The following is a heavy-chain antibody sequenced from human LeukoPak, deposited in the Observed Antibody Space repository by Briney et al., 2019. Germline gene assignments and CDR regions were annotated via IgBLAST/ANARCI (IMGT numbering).Heavy chain of an antibody. CDR2: IDEDGSET. V-gene: IGHV3-7*01. J-gene: IGHJ4*02. Sequence: PGGSLRLSCAASGFTFSSYWMSWVRQAPGKGLEWVASIDEDGSETNYVDSVTGRFTISRDNAKNSLYLQMNSLRAEDTAVYYCARESYSSGWFHYFDYWGQGTLVTVSS. CDR3: ARESYSSGWFHYFDY. CDR1: GFTFSSYW. D-gene: IGHD6-19*01.